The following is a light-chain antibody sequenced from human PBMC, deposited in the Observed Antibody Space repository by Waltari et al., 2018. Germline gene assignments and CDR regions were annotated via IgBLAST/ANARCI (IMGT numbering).Light chain of an antibody. CDR1: QVVLYSSNNKNY. CDR2: WAS. V-gene: IGKV4-1*01. Sequence: VLPQSPASLGVSVGEWGTISCQSSQVVLYSSNNKNYLAWYQQKPGQPPKLLIYWASTRESGVPDRFSGSGSGTDFTLTISSLQAEDVAVYYCQQYYSTPPVTFGQGTKLEIK. J-gene: IGKJ2*01. CDR3: QQYYSTPPVT.